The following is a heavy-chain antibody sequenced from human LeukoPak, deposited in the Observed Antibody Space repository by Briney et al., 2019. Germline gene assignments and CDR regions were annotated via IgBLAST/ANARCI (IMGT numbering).Heavy chain of an antibody. D-gene: IGHD6-19*01. CDR3: ARSGHSNGWYYFDY. CDR2: ISNSGSTI. CDR1: GFTFSSYE. J-gene: IGHJ4*02. V-gene: IGHV3-48*03. Sequence: GGSLRLSCAASGFTFSSYEMNWVRQAPGKVLEWVSYISNSGSTIYYADSVKGRFTISRDNVKNSLYLQMNSLRAEDTAVYYCARSGHSNGWYYFDYWGLGALVTVSS.